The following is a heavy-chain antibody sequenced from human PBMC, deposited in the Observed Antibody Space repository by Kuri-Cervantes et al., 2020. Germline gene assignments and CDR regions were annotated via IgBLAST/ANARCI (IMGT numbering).Heavy chain of an antibody. CDR1: GFTFNTHG. D-gene: IGHD3-10*01. CDR3: AKDQIGDLSFDY. V-gene: IGHV3-30*02. J-gene: IGHJ4*02. Sequence: GGSLRLSCVASGFTFNTHGMHWVRQAPGKGLEWVAFIRFDGTTKYYEDSVEGRFTISRDNSDNTLYLQMNSLRAEDTAVYYCAKDQIGDLSFDYWGQGTLVTVSS. CDR2: IRFDGTTK.